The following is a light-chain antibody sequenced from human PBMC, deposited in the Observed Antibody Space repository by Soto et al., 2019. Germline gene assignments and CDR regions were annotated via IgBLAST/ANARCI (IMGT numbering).Light chain of an antibody. V-gene: IGKV1-5*01. J-gene: IGKJ5*01. CDR2: DAS. CDR3: QQYNTYST. CDR1: QNIRNW. Sequence: IQMTQSPSTLSASVGDSVTITCRASQNIRNWLAWYQQKPGKAPNPLIYDASSLKSGVQARFSGSGSGTEFALTISSLQPDEFATYYRQQYNTYSTFGQGTRLEI.